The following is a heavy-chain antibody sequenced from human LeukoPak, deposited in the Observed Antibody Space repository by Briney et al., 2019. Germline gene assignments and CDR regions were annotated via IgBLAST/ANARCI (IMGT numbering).Heavy chain of an antibody. CDR1: GCAFTSYG. J-gene: IGHJ3*01. D-gene: IGHD4-17*01. Sequence: AAVKVSFKASGCAFTSYGISWGRRAPGQGGEGMGWIIAYNGNANYSQKLQGKVTMTTDTSTSTAYMELRSLRSDDTAVYYCARDPSYGDYGRGDAFDLWGQGTMVTVSS. CDR3: ARDPSYGDYGRGDAFDL. CDR2: IIAYNGNA. V-gene: IGHV1-18*01.